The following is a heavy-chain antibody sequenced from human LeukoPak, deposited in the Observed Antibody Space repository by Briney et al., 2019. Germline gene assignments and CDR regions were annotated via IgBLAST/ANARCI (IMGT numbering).Heavy chain of an antibody. CDR1: GFTVSSNY. J-gene: IGHJ4*02. D-gene: IGHD6-19*01. CDR2: IYSGGST. Sequence: PGGSLRLSCAASGFTVSSNYMSWVRQAPGKGLEWVSVIYSGGSTYYADSVKGRFTISRDNSKNTLYLQMNSLRAEDTAVYYCARSSTGYSSGWTVEFDYWGQGTLVTVSS. V-gene: IGHV3-53*01. CDR3: ARSSTGYSSGWTVEFDY.